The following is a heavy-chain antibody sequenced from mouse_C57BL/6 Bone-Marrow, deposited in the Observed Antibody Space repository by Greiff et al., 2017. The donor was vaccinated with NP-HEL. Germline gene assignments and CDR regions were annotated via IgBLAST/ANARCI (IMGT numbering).Heavy chain of an antibody. D-gene: IGHD1-1*01. Sequence: VQLKESGPGLMKPSQSLSLTCSVTGYSIISGYYWNWIRQFPGNKLEWMAYISYDGSNNYNPSLKNRISITRDISKNQFFLKLTSVTTEDTATYYCAREGGYYGSPFAYWGQGTLVTVSA. CDR3: AREGGYYGSPFAY. CDR1: GYSIISGYY. V-gene: IGHV3-6*01. J-gene: IGHJ3*01. CDR2: ISYDGSN.